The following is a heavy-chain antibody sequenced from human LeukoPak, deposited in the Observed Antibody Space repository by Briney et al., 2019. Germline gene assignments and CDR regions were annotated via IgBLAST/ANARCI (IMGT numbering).Heavy chain of an antibody. CDR2: IYYIGST. CDR1: GGSISSYY. CDR3: ARGDWTSTIFGVVIIPSYYYYMDV. D-gene: IGHD3-3*01. J-gene: IGHJ6*03. Sequence: PSETLSLTCTVSGGSISSYYWSWIRQPPGKGLEWIGYIYYIGSTNYNPSLKSRVTISVDTSKNQFSLKLSSVTAADTAVYYCARGDWTSTIFGVVIIPSYYYYMDVWGKGTTVTVSS. V-gene: IGHV4-59*01.